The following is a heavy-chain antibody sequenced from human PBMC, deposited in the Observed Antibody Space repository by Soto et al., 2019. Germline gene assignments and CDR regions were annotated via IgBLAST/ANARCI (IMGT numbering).Heavy chain of an antibody. J-gene: IGHJ3*02. CDR2: INDGNGNT. Sequence: QVQLVQSGAEVKKPGASVRVSCKASGYTFTTYAIHWVRQAPGQRLEWMGWINDGNGNTKYSQKFEGRFIITRDTSASTSYMELRSLRSEDTALYYCARSRLGPYHYVSSGYQDAVDIWGQGTMVTGSS. D-gene: IGHD3-22*01. CDR1: GYTFTTYA. V-gene: IGHV1-3*01. CDR3: ARSRLGPYHYVSSGYQDAVDI.